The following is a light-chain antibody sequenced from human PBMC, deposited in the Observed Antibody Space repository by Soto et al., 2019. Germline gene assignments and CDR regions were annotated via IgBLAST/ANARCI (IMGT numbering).Light chain of an antibody. V-gene: IGKV3-15*01. CDR2: GAS. CDR3: QQYNNWPRT. Sequence: EIVMTQSPATLSVSPGERATLSCRASQSVSSNVAWYRQKPGQAPRLLIYGASTRATGIPARFSGSGSGTEFTLTISSLQSEDFAVYYCQQYNNWPRTFGQGTKVEIK. J-gene: IGKJ1*01. CDR1: QSVSSN.